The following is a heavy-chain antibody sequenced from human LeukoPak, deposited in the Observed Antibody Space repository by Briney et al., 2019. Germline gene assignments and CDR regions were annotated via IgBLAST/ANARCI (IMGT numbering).Heavy chain of an antibody. Sequence: AGGSLRLSCAASGFTFSNYAMSWVRQAPGKGLEWVSGISDSVDSTHYADSVKGRFTISRDNSKNTLYLQMNSLRAEDTALYYCAKDLARRGARQSDYWGQGTLVTVSS. CDR2: ISDSVDST. CDR3: AKDLARRGARQSDY. D-gene: IGHD6-6*01. J-gene: IGHJ4*02. CDR1: GFTFSNYA. V-gene: IGHV3-23*01.